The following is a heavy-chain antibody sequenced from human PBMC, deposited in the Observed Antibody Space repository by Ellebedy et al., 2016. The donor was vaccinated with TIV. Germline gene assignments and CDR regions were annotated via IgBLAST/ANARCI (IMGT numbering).Heavy chain of an antibody. CDR3: ASDGSYGDYLSPTHAFES. D-gene: IGHD4-17*01. J-gene: IGHJ3*02. Sequence: GGSLRLSCAASRLTFSSYWMSWVRQAPGKGLEWVANIKQDGSERYYVDSVEGRFTISRDNAKNSLYLQMNSLRAEYTAMYYCASDGSYGDYLSPTHAFESWGQGTMVTVSS. V-gene: IGHV3-7*01. CDR2: IKQDGSER. CDR1: RLTFSSYW.